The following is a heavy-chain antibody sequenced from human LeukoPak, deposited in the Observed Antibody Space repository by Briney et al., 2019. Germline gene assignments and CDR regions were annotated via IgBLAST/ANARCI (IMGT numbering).Heavy chain of an antibody. Sequence: NPSETLSLTCTVSGGSISSYYWSWIRQPPGKGLEWIGYTYYSGSANYNPSLKSRVTISVDTSKNQFSLNLSSVTAADTAVYYCARYYYYYGMDVWGQGTTVTVSS. V-gene: IGHV4-59*01. J-gene: IGHJ6*02. CDR1: GGSISSYY. CDR3: ARYYYYYGMDV. CDR2: TYYSGSA.